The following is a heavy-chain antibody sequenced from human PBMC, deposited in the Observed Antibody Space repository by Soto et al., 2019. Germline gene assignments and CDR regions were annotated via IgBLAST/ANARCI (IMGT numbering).Heavy chain of an antibody. CDR2: ISGGGNPT. CDR3: AKDITYDSSAYDS. CDR1: GFTFSRFG. D-gene: IGHD3-22*01. V-gene: IGHV3-23*01. Sequence: EVQLLESGGGLVQPGGSLRLSCAASGFTFSRFGMSWVRQAPGKGLEWVSGISGGGNPTYYSDSVKGRFTISRDSAKNTLYLQMNGLRTEDTAVYYCAKDITYDSSAYDSWGQGTLVTVSS. J-gene: IGHJ4*02.